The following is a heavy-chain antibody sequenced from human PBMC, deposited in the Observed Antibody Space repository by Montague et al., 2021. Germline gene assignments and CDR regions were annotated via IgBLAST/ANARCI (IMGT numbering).Heavy chain of an antibody. J-gene: IGHJ2*01. CDR3: PRPKIVTIHWYFDL. D-gene: IGHD5-12*01. CDR2: IYYSGNT. CDR1: GGSISSSSYY. Sequence: SETLSLTCTVSGGSISSSSYYWGWIRQPPGKGLEWIGRIYYSGNTYYTPSLKSRVTISVDPTKNQFSLRLSSVTAAATAVYYCPRPKIVTIHWYFDLWGSGTLVLVSS. V-gene: IGHV4-39*01.